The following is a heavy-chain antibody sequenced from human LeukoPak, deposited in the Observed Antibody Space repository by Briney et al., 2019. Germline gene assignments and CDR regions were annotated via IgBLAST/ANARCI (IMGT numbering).Heavy chain of an antibody. Sequence: SVKVSCKASGGTFSSYAISWVRQAPGQGLEWMGGIIPIFGTANYAQKFQGRVTITTDESTGTAHMELSSLRSEDTAVYYCARLVNRAYFDYWGQGTLVTVSS. D-gene: IGHD3-22*01. J-gene: IGHJ4*02. CDR3: ARLVNRAYFDY. CDR2: IIPIFGTA. CDR1: GGTFSSYA. V-gene: IGHV1-69*05.